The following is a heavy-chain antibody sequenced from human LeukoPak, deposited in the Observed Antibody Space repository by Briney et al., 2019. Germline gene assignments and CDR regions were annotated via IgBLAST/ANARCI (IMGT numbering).Heavy chain of an antibody. D-gene: IGHD2-2*01. V-gene: IGHV6-1*01. CDR3: ARVGGVPAALYYGMDV. CDR2: TYYRSKWYN. Sequence: SQTLSLTCAISGDSVSSNSAAWNWIRQSPSRGLEWLGRTYYRSKWYNDYAVSVKSRMTINPDTSKNQFSLQLNSVTPEDTAVYYCARVGGVPAALYYGMDVWGQGTTVTVSS. CDR1: GDSVSSNSAA. J-gene: IGHJ6*02.